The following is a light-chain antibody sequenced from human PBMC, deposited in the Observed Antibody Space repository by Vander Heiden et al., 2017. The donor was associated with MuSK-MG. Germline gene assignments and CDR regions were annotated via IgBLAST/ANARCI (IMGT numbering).Light chain of an antibody. V-gene: IGLV1-44*01. CDR1: GSNIGRV. Sequence: QSVLTQPPSASGTPGQTVTISCSTSGSNIGRVVNWYRQVPGTAPKFLIYGDDQRPSGVPDRFSASKSGTSASLAISGLQSEDEALYYCATWDDGLGGRVFGGGTKLTVL. CDR2: GDD. CDR3: ATWDDGLGGRV. J-gene: IGLJ3*02.